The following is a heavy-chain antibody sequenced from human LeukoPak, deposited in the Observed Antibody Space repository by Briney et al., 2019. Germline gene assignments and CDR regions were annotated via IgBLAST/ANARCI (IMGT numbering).Heavy chain of an antibody. V-gene: IGHV3-11*04. Sequence: GGSLRLSXAASGFTFSDYYMSWIRQAPGKGLEWVSYISSSGSTIYYADSVKGRFTISRDNAKNSLYLQMNSLRAEDTAVYYCARDMEAGWSVDYWGQRTLVTVSS. CDR1: GFTFSDYY. CDR3: ARDMEAGWSVDY. CDR2: ISSSGSTI. J-gene: IGHJ4*02. D-gene: IGHD2-15*01.